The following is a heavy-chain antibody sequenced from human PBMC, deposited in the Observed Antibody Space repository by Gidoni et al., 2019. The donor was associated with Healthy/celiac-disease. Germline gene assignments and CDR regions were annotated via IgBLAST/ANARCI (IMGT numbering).Heavy chain of an antibody. CDR1: SISSYY. J-gene: IGHJ4*02. Sequence: SISSYYWSWIRQPPGKGLEWIGYIYYSGSTNYNPSLKSRVTISVDTSKNQFSLKLSSVTAADTAVYSCASAYDYVWGSYQIWGQGTLVTVSS. D-gene: IGHD3-16*02. V-gene: IGHV4-59*01. CDR2: IYYSGST. CDR3: ASAYDYVWGSYQI.